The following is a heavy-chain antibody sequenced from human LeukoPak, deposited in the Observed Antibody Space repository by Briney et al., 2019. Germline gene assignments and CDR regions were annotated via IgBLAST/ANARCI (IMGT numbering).Heavy chain of an antibody. D-gene: IGHD1-1*01. CDR3: AKDISDSWNSFDY. CDR2: ISWNSGSI. Sequence: PGRSLRLSCAASGFTFDDYAMHWVRQAPGKGLEWVSGISWNSGSIGYADSVKGRFTISRDNAKNSLYLQMNSLRAEDTALYYCAKDISDSWNSFDYWGQGTLVTVSS. CDR1: GFTFDDYA. J-gene: IGHJ4*02. V-gene: IGHV3-9*01.